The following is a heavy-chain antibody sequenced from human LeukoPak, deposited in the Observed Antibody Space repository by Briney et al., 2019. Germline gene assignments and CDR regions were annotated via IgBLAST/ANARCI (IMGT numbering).Heavy chain of an antibody. J-gene: IGHJ4*02. D-gene: IGHD6-13*01. CDR3: VLGRSRSFDY. CDR2: ISSSSSYI. CDR1: GFTFSSYA. Sequence: GRSLRLSCAASGFTFSSYAMHWVRQAPGKGLEWVSSISSSSSYIYYADSVKGRFTISRDNAKNSLYLQMNSLRAEDTAVYYCVLGRSRSFDYWGQGTLVTVSS. V-gene: IGHV3-21*01.